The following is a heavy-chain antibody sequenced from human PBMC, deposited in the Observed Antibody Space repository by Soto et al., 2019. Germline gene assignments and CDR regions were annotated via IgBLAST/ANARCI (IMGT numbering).Heavy chain of an antibody. V-gene: IGHV3-30-3*01. CDR2: ISYDGSNK. D-gene: IGHD3-10*01. J-gene: IGHJ4*02. CDR3: ARDRGDPSYEMATTQYYFDY. CDR1: RFKVDAYA. Sequence: PGGSLRLSSASSRFKVDAYAMHCVLKDTVTVLSGVAVISYDGSNKYYAASVKGRFTISRDNSKNTLYLQMNSLRAEDTAVYYCARDRGDPSYEMATTQYYFDYWGQGTLVTGSS.